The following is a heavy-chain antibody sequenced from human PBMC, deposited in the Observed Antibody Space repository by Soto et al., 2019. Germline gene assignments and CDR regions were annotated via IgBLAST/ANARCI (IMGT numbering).Heavy chain of an antibody. CDR2: ISYDGSNK. CDR3: ANSRSVWGMDV. CDR1: GFTFSSYG. Sequence: QVQLVESGGGVVQPGRSLRLSCAASGFTFSSYGMHWVRQAPGKGLEWVAVISYDGSNKYYADSVKGRFTISRDNSKNTLYLQMNSLRAEDTAVYYCANSRSVWGMDVWGQGTTVTVSS. J-gene: IGHJ6*02. D-gene: IGHD1-26*01. V-gene: IGHV3-30*18.